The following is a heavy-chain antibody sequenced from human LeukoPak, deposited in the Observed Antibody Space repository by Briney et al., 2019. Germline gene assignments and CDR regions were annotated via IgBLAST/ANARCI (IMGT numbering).Heavy chain of an antibody. Sequence: PGGSLRLSCAASGFTFSSYAMSWVRQAPGKGLEWVSGISGSGGSTYYADSVKGRFTISRDNSKYTLFLQINSLRADDTAVYYCANRIMIFGLITGVFDFWGQGTLVTVSS. CDR2: ISGSGGST. D-gene: IGHD3/OR15-3a*01. J-gene: IGHJ4*02. CDR1: GFTFSSYA. CDR3: ANRIMIFGLITGVFDF. V-gene: IGHV3-23*01.